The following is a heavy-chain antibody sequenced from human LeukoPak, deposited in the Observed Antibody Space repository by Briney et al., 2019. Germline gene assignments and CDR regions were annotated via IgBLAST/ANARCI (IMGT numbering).Heavy chain of an antibody. Sequence: GGSLRLSCAASGFTFSSYSMNWVRQAPGKGLEWVSPISSSSSYIYYADSVKGRFTISRDNAKNSLYLQMNSLRAEDTAVYYCARQLIAAAGDDAFDIWGQGTMVTVSS. D-gene: IGHD6-13*01. CDR3: ARQLIAAAGDDAFDI. V-gene: IGHV3-21*01. CDR1: GFTFSSYS. CDR2: ISSSSSYI. J-gene: IGHJ3*02.